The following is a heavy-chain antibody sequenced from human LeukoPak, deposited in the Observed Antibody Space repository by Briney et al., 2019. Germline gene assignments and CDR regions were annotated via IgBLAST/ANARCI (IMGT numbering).Heavy chain of an antibody. CDR2: INPNSGGT. V-gene: IGHV1-2*02. D-gene: IGHD4-11*01. J-gene: IGHJ5*02. CDR3: ARGGRTTVGRRGGWFDP. CDR1: GYTFTGYY. Sequence: GASVKVSSKASGYTFTGYYMHWVRQAPGQGLEWMGWINPNSGGTNYAQKFQGRVTMTRDTSISTAYMELSRLRSDDTAVYYCARGGRTTVGRRGGWFDPWGQGTLVTVSS.